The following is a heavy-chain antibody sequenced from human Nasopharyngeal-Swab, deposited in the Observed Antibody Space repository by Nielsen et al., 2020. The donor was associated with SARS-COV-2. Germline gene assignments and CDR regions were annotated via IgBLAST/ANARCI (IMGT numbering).Heavy chain of an antibody. J-gene: IGHJ5*02. D-gene: IGHD2-21*01. CDR1: GFTFSRYW. CDR3: ARDVAGADSA. Sequence: GGLRLSCAASGFTFSRYWMHWVRQVPGKGLVWVSRIDTDGSTTDHADSVKGRFTISRDNAKNTLYLQMNNLRAEDTALYYCARDVAGADSAWGQGTLVTVSS. V-gene: IGHV3-74*01. CDR2: IDTDGSTT.